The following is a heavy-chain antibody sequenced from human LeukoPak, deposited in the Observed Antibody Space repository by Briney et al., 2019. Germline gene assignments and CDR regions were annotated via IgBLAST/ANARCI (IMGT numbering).Heavy chain of an antibody. Sequence: GGSLRLSCAASGFTFSSYWMSWVRQAPGKGLEWVATIKEDGSEKYYVDSLKGRFTISRDNAKNSLYLQMNSLRADDTAVCYCASYSAGWGQGTLVTVSS. D-gene: IGHD2-15*01. CDR1: GFTFSSYW. CDR3: ASYSAG. V-gene: IGHV3-7*01. J-gene: IGHJ4*02. CDR2: IKEDGSEK.